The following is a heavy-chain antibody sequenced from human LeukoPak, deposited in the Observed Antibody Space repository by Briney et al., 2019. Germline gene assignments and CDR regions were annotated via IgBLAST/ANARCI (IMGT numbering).Heavy chain of an antibody. D-gene: IGHD3-22*01. Sequence: PGGSLRLSCAASGFTFSSYWMSWVRQAPGKVLEWVANIKQDGSEKYYVDSVKGRFTISRDNAKNSLYLQMNSLRAEDTAVYYCARVPNYYDSSGTKTFDPWGQGTLVTVSS. V-gene: IGHV3-7*01. J-gene: IGHJ5*02. CDR1: GFTFSSYW. CDR3: ARVPNYYDSSGTKTFDP. CDR2: IKQDGSEK.